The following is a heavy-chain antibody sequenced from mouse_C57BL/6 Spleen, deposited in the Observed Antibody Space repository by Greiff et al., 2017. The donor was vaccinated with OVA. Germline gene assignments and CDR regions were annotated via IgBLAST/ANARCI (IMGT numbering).Heavy chain of an antibody. D-gene: IGHD2-2*01. CDR1: GYTFTSYW. CDR3: AKRGGYDRGY. Sequence: QVQLKQPGAELVRPGSSVTLSCKASGYTFTSYWMQWVKQRPGQGLEWIGEIDASDSYTNYNQKFKGKATLTVDTSSSTAYMQLSSLTSEDSAVYYCAKRGGYDRGYWGQGTTLTVSS. V-gene: IGHV1-50*01. CDR2: IDASDSYT. J-gene: IGHJ2*01.